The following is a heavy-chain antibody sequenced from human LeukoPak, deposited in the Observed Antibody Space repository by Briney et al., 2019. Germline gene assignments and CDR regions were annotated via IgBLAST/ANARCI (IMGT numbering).Heavy chain of an antibody. Sequence: KPSETLSLTCAVYGGSFSGYYWSWIRQPPGKGLEWIGEINHSGSTNYNPSLKSRVTISVDTYKNQFSLKLSSVTAADTAVYYCARGRDYDSSGNFDYWGQGTLVTVSS. CDR3: ARGRDYDSSGNFDY. CDR2: INHSGST. CDR1: GGSFSGYY. J-gene: IGHJ4*02. V-gene: IGHV4-34*01. D-gene: IGHD3-22*01.